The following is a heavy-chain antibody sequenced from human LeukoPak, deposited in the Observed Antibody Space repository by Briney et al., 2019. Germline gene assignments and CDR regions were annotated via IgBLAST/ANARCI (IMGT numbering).Heavy chain of an antibody. CDR3: ATTRWGSAYAFDI. D-gene: IGHD2-21*01. CDR1: GGSISSYH. J-gene: IGHJ3*02. Sequence: SETLSLTCTVSGGSISSYHWSWIRQPPGKGLEWIGYVYYSGSRVTISVDTSKNQFSLRLSSVTAADTAVYYCATTRWGSAYAFDIWGQGTMVTVSS. V-gene: IGHV4-59*08. CDR2: VYYSG.